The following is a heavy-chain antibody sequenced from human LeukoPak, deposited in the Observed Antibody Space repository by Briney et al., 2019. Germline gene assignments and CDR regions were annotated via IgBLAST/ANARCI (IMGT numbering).Heavy chain of an antibody. V-gene: IGHV4-39*02. CDR1: GGSISSSSYY. CDR3: AREGCSGGSCYSNY. CDR2: IYYSGST. J-gene: IGHJ4*02. D-gene: IGHD2-15*01. Sequence: SETLSLTXTVSGGSISSSSYYWGWIRQPPGKGLEWIGSIYYSGSTYYNPSLKSRVTISVDTSKNQFSLKLSSVTAADTAVYYCAREGCSGGSCYSNYWGQGTLVTVSS.